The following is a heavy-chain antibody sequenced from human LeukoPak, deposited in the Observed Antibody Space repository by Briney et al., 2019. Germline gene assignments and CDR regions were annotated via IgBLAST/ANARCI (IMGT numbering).Heavy chain of an antibody. J-gene: IGHJ4*02. CDR2: IYYSGST. CDR3: ARVVAGHDY. D-gene: IGHD6-19*01. V-gene: IGHV4-61*01. CDR1: GGSVSSGSYY. Sequence: PSETLSLTCTVSGGSVSSGSYYWSWIRQPPGKGLGWIGYIYYSGSTNYNPPLKSRVTISVDTSKNQFSLRLSSVTAADTAVYYCARVVAGHDYWGQGTLVTVSS.